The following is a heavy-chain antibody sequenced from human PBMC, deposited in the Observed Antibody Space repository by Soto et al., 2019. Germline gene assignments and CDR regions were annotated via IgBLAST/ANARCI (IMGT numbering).Heavy chain of an antibody. V-gene: IGHV1-18*01. Sequence: ASVKVSCKASGYTFVSYGITWVRQAPGQKLEWMGWISAYNGYTNYVQKLQGRVTMTTDTSTSTAYMELRSLRSDDTAVYYCARVGCISTSCRHYGMDVWGQGTTVTVSS. CDR2: ISAYNGYT. CDR3: ARVGCISTSCRHYGMDV. CDR1: GYTFVSYG. D-gene: IGHD2-2*01. J-gene: IGHJ6*02.